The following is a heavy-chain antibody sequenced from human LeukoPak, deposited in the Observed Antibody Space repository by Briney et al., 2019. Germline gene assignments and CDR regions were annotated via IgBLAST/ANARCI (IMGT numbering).Heavy chain of an antibody. J-gene: IGHJ6*03. D-gene: IGHD2-15*01. CDR1: GFTFSSYA. CDR2: ISYDGSNK. CDR3: AKGAKRLGYCSGGTCYSNYDYYYIDV. V-gene: IGHV3-30*04. Sequence: GGSLRLSCAASGFTFSSYAMHWVRQAPGKGLEWVAVISYDGSNKYYADSVKGRFTISRDNSKNTLYLQMNSLRAEDTAVYYCAKGAKRLGYCSGGTCYSNYDYYYIDVWGKGTTVTISS.